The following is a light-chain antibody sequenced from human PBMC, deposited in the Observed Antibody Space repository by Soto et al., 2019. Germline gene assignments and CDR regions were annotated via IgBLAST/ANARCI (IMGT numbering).Light chain of an antibody. V-gene: IGKV3-11*01. CDR3: QQRSNWLVT. CDR2: DAS. J-gene: IGKJ1*01. Sequence: EIVLTQSPATLSLSPGERATLSCRASQSVRSYLAWYQQKPGQAPRLLIYDASNRATGIPARFSGSGSGTDFTLTISSLEPEDFAVYYCQQRSNWLVTFGQGTKVPIK. CDR1: QSVRSY.